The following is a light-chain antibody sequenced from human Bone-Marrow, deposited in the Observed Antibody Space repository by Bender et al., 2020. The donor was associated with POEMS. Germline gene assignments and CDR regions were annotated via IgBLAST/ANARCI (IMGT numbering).Light chain of an antibody. CDR1: NSNIGTNA. J-gene: IGLJ3*02. CDR2: SDN. V-gene: IGLV1-44*01. CDR3: AAWDAGLSGGV. Sequence: QSVLTQPPSASGTPGQRVTISCSGSNSNIGTNAVNWYQQFPGPAPNLLIYSDNQRPSGVPDRYCAFKSGTSASLANSGLQSEDEADYYCAAWDAGLSGGVFGGGTKLTVL.